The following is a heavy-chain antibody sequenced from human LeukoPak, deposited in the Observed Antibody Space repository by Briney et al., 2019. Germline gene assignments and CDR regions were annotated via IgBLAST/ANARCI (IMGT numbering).Heavy chain of an antibody. D-gene: IGHD4-17*01. CDR1: GFTFVDYA. J-gene: IGHJ4*02. V-gene: IGHV3-49*03. CDR2: IRSKAYGGTT. Sequence: GEFLKISCTASGFTFVDYAMSWFGQAPGKGLEWVGFIRSKAYGGTTEYAASVKGRFTISRDDSKSIAYLQMNSLKTEDTAVYYCTRSLYGDYVFNWGQGTLVTVSS. CDR3: TRSLYGDYVFN.